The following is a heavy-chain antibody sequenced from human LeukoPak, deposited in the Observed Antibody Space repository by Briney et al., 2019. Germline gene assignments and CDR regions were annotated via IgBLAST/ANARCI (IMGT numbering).Heavy chain of an antibody. CDR3: ARERAWALVY. CDR1: GGSISSGGYY. Sequence: PSQTLSLTCTVSGGSISSGGYYWSWVRQHPGKGLEWIGYISYSGSTSYNPSLKSRVTISVDTSKNQFSLRLSSVTAADTAVYYCARERAWALVYWGQGTLVTVSS. D-gene: IGHD7-27*01. J-gene: IGHJ4*02. V-gene: IGHV4-31*03. CDR2: ISYSGST.